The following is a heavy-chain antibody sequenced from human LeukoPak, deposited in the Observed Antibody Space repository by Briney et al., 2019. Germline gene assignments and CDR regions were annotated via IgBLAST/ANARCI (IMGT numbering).Heavy chain of an antibody. J-gene: IGHJ5*02. CDR1: GGSISSYY. V-gene: IGHV4-59*01. D-gene: IGHD3-10*01. CDR2: IYYSGST. Sequence: SETLSLTCTVSGGSISSYYWSWIRQPPGKGLEWIGYIYYSGSTNYNPSLKSRVTISVDTSKNQFSLKLSSVTAADTAVYYCARSITMVRGPTLETSDWFDPWGQGTLVTVSS. CDR3: ARSITMVRGPTLETSDWFDP.